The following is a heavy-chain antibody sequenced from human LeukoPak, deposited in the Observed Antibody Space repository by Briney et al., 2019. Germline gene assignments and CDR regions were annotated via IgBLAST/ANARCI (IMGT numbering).Heavy chain of an antibody. CDR1: GYTFTGYY. CDR2: INPNSGGT. J-gene: IGHJ5*02. V-gene: IGHV1-2*02. CDR3: ARDHGSSWYRRPENWFDP. D-gene: IGHD6-13*01. Sequence: ASVKVSCKASGYTFTGYYMHWVRQAPGQGLEWMGWINPNSGGTNYAQKLQGRVTMTTDTSTSTAYMELRSLRSDDTAVYYCARDHGSSWYRRPENWFDPWGQGTLVTVSS.